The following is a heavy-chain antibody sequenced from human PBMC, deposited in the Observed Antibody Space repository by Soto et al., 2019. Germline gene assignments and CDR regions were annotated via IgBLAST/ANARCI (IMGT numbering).Heavy chain of an antibody. V-gene: IGHV4-31*03. CDR1: GGSISSGGYY. Sequence: SETLSLTCTVSGGSISSGGYYWSWIRQHPGKGLEWIGYIYYSGSTYYNPSLKSRVTISVDTSKNQFSLKLSSVTAADTVVYYCAREPKAKGYYYDSSAFDYWGQGTLVTVS. D-gene: IGHD3-22*01. J-gene: IGHJ4*02. CDR3: AREPKAKGYYYDSSAFDY. CDR2: IYYSGST.